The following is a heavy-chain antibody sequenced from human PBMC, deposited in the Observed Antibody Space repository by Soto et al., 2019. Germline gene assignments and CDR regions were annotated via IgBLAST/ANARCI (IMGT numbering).Heavy chain of an antibody. V-gene: IGHV5-51*01. CDR3: AKTAAGGKNYYGMDV. CDR1: GYSFTSYW. CDR2: IYPGDSDT. D-gene: IGHD6-13*01. Sequence: EVQLVQSGAEVKKPGESLKISCKGSGYSFTSYWIGWARQMSGKGLEWMGIIYPGDSDTRYSPSFQGQVTISADKSISTAYLQWSSLKASDTAMYYCAKTAAGGKNYYGMDVWGQGTTVTVSS. J-gene: IGHJ6*02.